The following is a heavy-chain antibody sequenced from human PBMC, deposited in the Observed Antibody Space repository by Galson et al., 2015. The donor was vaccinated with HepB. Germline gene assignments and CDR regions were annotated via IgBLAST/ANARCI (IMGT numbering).Heavy chain of an antibody. D-gene: IGHD3-10*01. V-gene: IGHV5-51*01. Sequence: QSGAEVKKPGESLKISCKGSGYSFTSYWIGWVRQMPGKGLEWMGIIYPGDSDTRYSPSFQGQVTISADKSISTAYLQWSSLKASDTAMYYCARRVKRITMVRGVSHNYYGMDVWGQGTTVTVSS. CDR1: GYSFTSYW. CDR3: ARRVKRITMVRGVSHNYYGMDV. J-gene: IGHJ6*02. CDR2: IYPGDSDT.